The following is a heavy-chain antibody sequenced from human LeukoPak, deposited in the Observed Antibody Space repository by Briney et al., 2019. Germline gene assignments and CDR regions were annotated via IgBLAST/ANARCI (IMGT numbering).Heavy chain of an antibody. J-gene: IGHJ4*02. V-gene: IGHV4-34*01. CDR1: GGSFSGYY. D-gene: IGHD4-17*01. CDR2: INHSGGT. CDR3: ARVERRDYGDYGYYFDY. Sequence: SETLFLTCAVYGGSFSGYYWSWIRQPPGKGLEWIGEINHSGGTNYNPSLKSRVTIPVDTSKNQFSLKLSSVTAADTAVYYCARVERRDYGDYGYYFDYWGQGTLVTVSS.